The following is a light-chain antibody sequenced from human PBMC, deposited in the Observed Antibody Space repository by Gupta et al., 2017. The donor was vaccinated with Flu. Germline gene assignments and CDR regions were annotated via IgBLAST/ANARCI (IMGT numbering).Light chain of an antibody. J-gene: IGLJ3*02. CDR2: GSS. V-gene: IGLV1-40*01. CDR3: QSYDTSRSGWV. CDR1: SSNIGAGSD. Sequence: QSVLTQPPSVSAAPGRRVTVSCTGGSSNIGAGSDVHWSQQLQGPAPTVPHYGSSNRPPAVPDRFCASKSGTAAALAITGLQAEDEADYYCQSYDTSRSGWVFGGGTKVTAL.